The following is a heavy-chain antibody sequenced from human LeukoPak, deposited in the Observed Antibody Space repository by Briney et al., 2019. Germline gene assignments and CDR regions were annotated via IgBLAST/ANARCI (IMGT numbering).Heavy chain of an antibody. CDR2: INADSVDT. CDR1: GFAFSSYA. D-gene: IGHD4-17*01. V-gene: IGHV3-23*01. J-gene: IGHJ4*02. CDR3: AKDFDYGDYL. Sequence: GGSLRLSCAASGFAFSSYAMTWVRQAPGKGLEWVSGINADSVDTNSADSVKGRFTISRDNSKNTLFLQMINLTAADTAIYYCAKDFDYGDYLWGPGTLVTVSS.